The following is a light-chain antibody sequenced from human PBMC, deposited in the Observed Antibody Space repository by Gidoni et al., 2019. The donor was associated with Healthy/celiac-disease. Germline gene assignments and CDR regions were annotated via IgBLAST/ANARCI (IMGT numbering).Light chain of an antibody. Sequence: DIQMTQSPSSLSASVGERVTITCRACKRISSYLNWYQQKPGKAPKLLIYAASSLQSGVPSRFSGSGSGTDFTLTIISLQPEDFATYYCQQSYSTPPFTFGPXTKVDIK. V-gene: IGKV1-39*01. CDR3: QQSYSTPPFT. CDR1: KRISSY. CDR2: AAS. J-gene: IGKJ3*01.